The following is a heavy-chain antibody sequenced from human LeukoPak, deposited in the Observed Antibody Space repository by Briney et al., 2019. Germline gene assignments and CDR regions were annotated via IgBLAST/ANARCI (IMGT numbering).Heavy chain of an antibody. D-gene: IGHD6-19*01. CDR3: ARDTSAWRYGMDV. J-gene: IGHJ6*02. CDR1: GFTFSCHW. CDR2: IKQDGSEK. V-gene: IGHV3-7*01. Sequence: GGSLRLSCEASGFTFSCHWMSWVRQAPGKGLEWVAIIKQDGSEKDYVDSVTGRFTISRDNAKNSLYLQMNSLRDEDTAVYYCARDTSAWRYGMDVWGQGTTVTVSS.